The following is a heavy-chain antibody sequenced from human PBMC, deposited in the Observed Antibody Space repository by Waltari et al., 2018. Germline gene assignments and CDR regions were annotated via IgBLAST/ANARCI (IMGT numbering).Heavy chain of an antibody. V-gene: IGHV3-23*01. CDR1: GFTFSSYA. CDR3: AKRAIVVVTVDAFDI. D-gene: IGHD2-21*02. Sequence: EVQLLESGGGLVQPGGSLRLSCAASGFTFSSYAMSRVRQAPGKGLEGVSAVSKSGGDTYSADSVKGRFTISRDNSKNTLYLQMNSLRAEDTAVYYCAKRAIVVVTVDAFDIWGQGTMVTVSS. J-gene: IGHJ3*02. CDR2: VSKSGGDT.